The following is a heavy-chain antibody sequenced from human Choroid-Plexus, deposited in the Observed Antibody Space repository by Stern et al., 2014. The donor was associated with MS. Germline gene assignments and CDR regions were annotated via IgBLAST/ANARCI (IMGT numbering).Heavy chain of an antibody. CDR2: INPNTGGK. V-gene: IGHV1-2*02. Sequence: VQLLESGAEVKKPGASVKVSCKTSGYIFTGYYIHWVRQAPGQGLEWMAGINPNTGGKKYAQKFQGRVNMSRDTSISTAYVELSSLTSDDTAVYYCARDQRGITIFGVVTDYYSLGMDVWGQGTTVTVSS. D-gene: IGHD3-3*01. CDR1: GYIFTGYY. J-gene: IGHJ6*02. CDR3: ARDQRGITIFGVVTDYYSLGMDV.